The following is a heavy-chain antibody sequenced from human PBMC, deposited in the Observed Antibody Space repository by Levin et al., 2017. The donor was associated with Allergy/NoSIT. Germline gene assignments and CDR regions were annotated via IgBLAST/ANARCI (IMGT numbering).Heavy chain of an antibody. D-gene: IGHD5-12*01. CDR1: GFTIRSNY. J-gene: IGHJ4*02. CDR2: IDTSGGST. V-gene: IGHV3-23*01. CDR3: AKGRGSGYDHFDY. Sequence: GGSLRLSCAASGFTIRSNYMSWVRQAPGKGLEWVSAIDTSGGSTFYVDSVKGRFTISRDNSKKTLYLQMNSLRAEDTAVYYCAKGRGSGYDHFDYWGQGTLVTVSS.